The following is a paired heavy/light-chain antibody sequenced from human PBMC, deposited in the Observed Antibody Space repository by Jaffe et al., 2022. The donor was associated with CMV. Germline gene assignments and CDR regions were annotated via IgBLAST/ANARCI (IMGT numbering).Light chain of an antibody. CDR3: QQSYSTRT. Sequence: DIQMTQSPSSLSASVGDRVTITCRASQSISSYLNWYQQKPGKAPKLLIYAASSLQSGVPSRFSGSGSGTDFTLTISSLQPEDFATYYCQQSYSTRTFGQGTKVEIK. V-gene: IGKV1-39*01. CDR1: QSISSY. CDR2: AAS. J-gene: IGKJ1*01.
Heavy chain of an antibody. Sequence: EVQLVESGGGLVQPGGSLRLSCAASGFTFSSYAMSWVRQAPGKGLEWVSAISGSGGSTYYADSVKGRFTISRDNSKNTLYLQMNSLRAEDTAVYYCAKEGVMEVVISPFNWFDPWGQGTLVTVSS. CDR2: ISGSGGST. D-gene: IGHD3-22*01. CDR1: GFTFSSYA. CDR3: AKEGVMEVVISPFNWFDP. J-gene: IGHJ5*02. V-gene: IGHV3-23*04.